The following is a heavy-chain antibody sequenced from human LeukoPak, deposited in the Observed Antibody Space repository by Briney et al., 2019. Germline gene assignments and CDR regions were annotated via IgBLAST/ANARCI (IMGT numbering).Heavy chain of an antibody. V-gene: IGHV4-34*01. D-gene: IGHD2-2*01. CDR1: GGSFSGYY. Sequence: SETLSLTCAVYGGSFSGYYWSWIRQPPGKGLEWIGEINHSGSTNYNPPLKSRVTISVDTSKNQFSLKLSSVTAADTAVYYCARGPPEYCSSTSCYGLDYWGQGTLVTVSS. CDR3: ARGPPEYCSSTSCYGLDY. CDR2: INHSGST. J-gene: IGHJ4*02.